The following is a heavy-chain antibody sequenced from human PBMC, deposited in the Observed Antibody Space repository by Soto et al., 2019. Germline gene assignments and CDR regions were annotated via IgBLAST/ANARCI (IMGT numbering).Heavy chain of an antibody. CDR1: GFTFNTYG. CDR2: IAYDGTNK. J-gene: IGHJ6*02. Sequence: PGGSLRLSCAAYGFTFNTYGMRWVRQAPGEGLEWVVVIAYDGTNKYYRDSVKGRFTVSRDNSKNTLYLLMNSLRPEDTAVYYCAKVSDRHYAMDVWGQGTTVTVSS. CDR3: AKVSDRHYAMDV. V-gene: IGHV3-30*18.